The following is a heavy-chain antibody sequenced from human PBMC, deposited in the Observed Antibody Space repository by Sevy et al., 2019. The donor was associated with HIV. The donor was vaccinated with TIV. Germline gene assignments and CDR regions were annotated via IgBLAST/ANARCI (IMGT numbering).Heavy chain of an antibody. CDR1: GYTFTGYY. CDR3: ARESGGSYYSLKYYYYGMDV. J-gene: IGHJ6*02. CDR2: INPNSGGT. Sequence: ASVKVSCKASGYTFTGYYMHWVRQAPGQGLEWMGRINPNSGGTNYAQKFQGRVTMTRDTSISTAYMELSRLRSDDTAVYYCARESGGSYYSLKYYYYGMDVWGQGTTVTVSS. D-gene: IGHD1-26*01. V-gene: IGHV1-2*06.